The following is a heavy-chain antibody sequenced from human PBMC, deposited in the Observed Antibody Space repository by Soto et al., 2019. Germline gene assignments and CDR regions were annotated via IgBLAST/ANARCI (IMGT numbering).Heavy chain of an antibody. CDR2: IYPDDSDI. Sequence: GESLKISCKGSGYSLSTYWIGWVRQMPGKGLEWMGVIYPDDSDIRYSPSFQGQVTISADKSISTAYLQWSSLKASDSGIYYCARRTGLLYSDWGQGTLVTVSS. D-gene: IGHD2-21*01. J-gene: IGHJ4*02. CDR3: ARRTGLLYSD. CDR1: GYSLSTYW. V-gene: IGHV5-51*01.